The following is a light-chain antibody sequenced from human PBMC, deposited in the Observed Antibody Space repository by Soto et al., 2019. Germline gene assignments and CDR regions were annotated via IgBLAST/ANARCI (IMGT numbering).Light chain of an antibody. CDR3: QSYDSSSVV. CDR1: SGSIASNY. Sequence: NFMLTQPHSVSESPGKTVTISCTRSSGSIASNYVQWYQQRPGSAPTTVIYEDKQRPSGVPDRFSGSIDSSPNSASLTISGLKTEGEADYYCQSYDSSSVVFGGGTKVTVL. CDR2: EDK. V-gene: IGLV6-57*04. J-gene: IGLJ2*01.